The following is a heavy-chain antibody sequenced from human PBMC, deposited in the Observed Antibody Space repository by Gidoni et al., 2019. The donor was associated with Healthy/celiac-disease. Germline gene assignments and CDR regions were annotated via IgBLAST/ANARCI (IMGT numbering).Heavy chain of an antibody. CDR3: ARGGGYSGYEYFWFDP. J-gene: IGHJ5*02. V-gene: IGHV5-10-1*03. Sequence: EVQLVQSGAEVKKPGESLRISCKGSGYSFTSYWISWVRQMPWKGLEWMGRIDPSDSYTNYSPSFQGHGTISADKSISTAYLQWSSLKASDTAMYYCARGGGYSGYEYFWFDPWGQGTLVTVSS. D-gene: IGHD5-12*01. CDR2: IDPSDSYT. CDR1: GYSFTSYW.